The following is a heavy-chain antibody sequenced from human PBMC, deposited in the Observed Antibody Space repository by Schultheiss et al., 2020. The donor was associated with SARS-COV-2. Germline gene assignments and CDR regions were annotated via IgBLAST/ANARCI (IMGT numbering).Heavy chain of an antibody. CDR2: IKSKTDGGTT. CDR1: GFTFSSYA. CDR3: ARAGNSLYYYYYYMDV. Sequence: GGSLRLSCAASGFTFSSYAMSWVRQAPGKGLEWVGRIKSKTDGGTTDYAAPVKGRFTISRDDSKNTLYLQMNSLKTEDTAVYYCARAGNSLYYYYYYMDVWGKGTTVTVSS. J-gene: IGHJ6*03. D-gene: IGHD1/OR15-1a*01. V-gene: IGHV3-15*01.